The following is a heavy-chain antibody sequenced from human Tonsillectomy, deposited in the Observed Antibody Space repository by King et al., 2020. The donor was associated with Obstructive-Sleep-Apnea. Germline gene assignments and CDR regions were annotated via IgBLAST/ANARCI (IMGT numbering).Heavy chain of an antibody. CDR1: GFTFNNYA. D-gene: IGHD3-22*01. CDR2: ISGSGGST. Sequence: QLVQSGGGLVQPGGSLRLSCAASGFTFNNYAMTWVRQAPGKGLVWVSTISGSGGSTYYADSVKGRFTISRDNSKNTLYLQMNTLRAEDTAVYYCAKDQLRLSVSSGYLYAFDIWGQGTMVTVSS. V-gene: IGHV3-23*04. CDR3: AKDQLRLSVSSGYLYAFDI. J-gene: IGHJ3*02.